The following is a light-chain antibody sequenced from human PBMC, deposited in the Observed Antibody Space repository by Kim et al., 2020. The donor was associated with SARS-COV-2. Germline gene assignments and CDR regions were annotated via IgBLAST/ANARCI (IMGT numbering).Light chain of an antibody. CDR3: QKYNSAPWT. CDR1: QDIANS. V-gene: IGKV1-27*01. J-gene: IGKJ1*01. Sequence: ASIGDRVTITCRASQDIANSLARYQQKPGKVPQVLIYAAATLQSGVPSRFSGSGSGTEFTLTIGSLQTGDVATYYCQKYNSAPWTFGPGTKVDIK. CDR2: AAA.